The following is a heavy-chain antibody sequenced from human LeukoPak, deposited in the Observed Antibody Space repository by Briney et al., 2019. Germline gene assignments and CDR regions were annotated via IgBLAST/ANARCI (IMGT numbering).Heavy chain of an antibody. J-gene: IGHJ4*02. CDR2: VSATGYTT. CDR3: ATSSAYYYFDFDY. CDR1: GLTFSSYG. D-gene: IGHD3-22*01. V-gene: IGHV3-23*01. Sequence: GGSLRLSCVASGLTFSSYGMSWVRQAPGKGLEWVSYVSATGYTTSYADSVKGRFTISRDNAKNSLYLQMNSLRAEDTAVYYCATSSAYYYFDFDYWGQGTLVTVSS.